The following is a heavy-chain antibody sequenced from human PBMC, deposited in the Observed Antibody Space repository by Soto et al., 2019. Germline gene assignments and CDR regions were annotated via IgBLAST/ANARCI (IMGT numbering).Heavy chain of an antibody. Sequence: SETLSLTCAVYGGSFSGYYWSWIRQPPGKGLEWIGEINHSGSTNYNPSLKSRVTISVDTSKNQFSPKLSSVTAADTAVYYCARGGRGYSYGAPQKYYYYYYYMDVWGKGTTVTVSS. V-gene: IGHV4-34*01. D-gene: IGHD5-18*01. J-gene: IGHJ6*03. CDR3: ARGGRGYSYGAPQKYYYYYYYMDV. CDR1: GGSFSGYY. CDR2: INHSGST.